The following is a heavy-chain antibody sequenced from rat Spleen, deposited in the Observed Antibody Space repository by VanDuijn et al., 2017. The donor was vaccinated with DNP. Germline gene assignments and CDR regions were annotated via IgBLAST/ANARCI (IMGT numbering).Heavy chain of an antibody. D-gene: IGHD1-2*01. CDR3: ARGRLYPHYAMDA. Sequence: EVQLVESGGGLVQPGRSLKLSCAASGFTFSDYNMAWVRQAPKKGLEWVATIRYDGSRTYYRDSVKGRFTISRNNAKSTLYLQMSKLRSEDTAIYYCARGRLYPHYAMDAWGQGTSVTVSS. CDR2: IRYDGSRT. J-gene: IGHJ4*01. V-gene: IGHV5-7*01. CDR1: GFTFSDYN.